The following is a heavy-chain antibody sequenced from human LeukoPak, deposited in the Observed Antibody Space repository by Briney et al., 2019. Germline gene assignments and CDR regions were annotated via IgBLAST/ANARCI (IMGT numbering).Heavy chain of an antibody. D-gene: IGHD4-17*01. CDR1: GESLSKYY. V-gene: IGHV4-34*01. J-gene: IGHJ5*02. CDR3: ARGMTTGPDP. CDR2: INHRGST. Sequence: SETLSLTCAVYGESLSKYYWTWIRQSPGMGLEWIGEINHRGSTNLNPSLKSRVTLSVDTSKHQFSPKLTSVTAADAAVYYCARGMTTGPDPWGQGTLVTVSS.